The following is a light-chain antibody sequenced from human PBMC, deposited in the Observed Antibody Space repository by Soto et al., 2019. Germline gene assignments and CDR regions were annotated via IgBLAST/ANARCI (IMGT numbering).Light chain of an antibody. CDR1: QSVSSN. V-gene: IGKV3-15*01. CDR3: QQYGDLPWT. Sequence: EIVMTQSPATLSVSPGERATLSCRASQSVSSNLAWYQQKPGRAPRLLIYGASTRATGIPARFSGSASGTDFTLTISRLEPEDFAVYFCQQYGDLPWTFGQGTKVDIK. J-gene: IGKJ1*01. CDR2: GAS.